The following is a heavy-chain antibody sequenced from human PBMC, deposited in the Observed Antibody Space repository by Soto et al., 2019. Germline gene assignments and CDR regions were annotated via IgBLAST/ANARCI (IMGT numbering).Heavy chain of an antibody. CDR3: ARLGIGYYDSSGYLLGFGMGV. D-gene: IGHD3-22*01. V-gene: IGHV3-21*01. CDR2: ISSSSSYI. Sequence: GGSLRLSCAASGFTFSSYSMNWVRQAPGKGLEWVSSISSSSSYIYYADSVKGRFTISRDNAKNSLYLQMNSLRAEDTAVYYCARLGIGYYDSSGYLLGFGMGVWGQGTTVTSP. CDR1: GFTFSSYS. J-gene: IGHJ6*02.